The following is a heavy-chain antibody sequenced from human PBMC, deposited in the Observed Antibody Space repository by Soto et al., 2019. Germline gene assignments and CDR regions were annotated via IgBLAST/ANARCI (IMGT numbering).Heavy chain of an antibody. CDR3: ARGAYGSGNGNFYY. CDR2: TYYRYKWYN. CDR1: GDSVSSNSAV. D-gene: IGHD3-10*01. J-gene: IGHJ4*02. Sequence: LQTLSLTCAISGDSVSSNSAVWNWIRQSPSRGLEWLGRTYYRYKWYNDYTVSVKSRITINPDTSKNQFSLQLNSVTPEDTAVYYCARGAYGSGNGNFYYWGQGTLVTVSS. V-gene: IGHV6-1*01.